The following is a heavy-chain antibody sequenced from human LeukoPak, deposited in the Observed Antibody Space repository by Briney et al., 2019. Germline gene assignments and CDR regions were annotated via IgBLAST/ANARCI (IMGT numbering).Heavy chain of an antibody. D-gene: IGHD3-22*01. CDR1: GFTFSSYG. V-gene: IGHV3-7*01. Sequence: PGGSLRLSCAASGFTFSSYGMSWVRQAPGKGLEWVANIKQDGSEKYYVDSVKGRFTISRDNAKNSLYLQMNSLRAEDTAVYYCAREDDSSGYYYGDFDYWGQGTLVTVSS. CDR3: AREDDSSGYYYGDFDY. J-gene: IGHJ4*02. CDR2: IKQDGSEK.